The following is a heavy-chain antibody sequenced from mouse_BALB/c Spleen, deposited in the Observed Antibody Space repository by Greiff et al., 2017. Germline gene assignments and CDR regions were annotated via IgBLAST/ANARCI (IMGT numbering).Heavy chain of an antibody. CDR1: GFTFSSYA. J-gene: IGHJ2*01. D-gene: IGHD5-5*01. CDR2: ISSGGSYT. CDR3: ASLTTRRDFDY. V-gene: IGHV5-9-3*01. Sequence: EVKLMESGGGLVKPGGSLKLSCAASGFTFSSYAMSWVRQTPEQRLEWVATISSGGSYTYYPDSVKGRFTISRDNAKNTLYLQMSSLRSEDTAMYYCASLTTRRDFDYWGQGTTLTVSA.